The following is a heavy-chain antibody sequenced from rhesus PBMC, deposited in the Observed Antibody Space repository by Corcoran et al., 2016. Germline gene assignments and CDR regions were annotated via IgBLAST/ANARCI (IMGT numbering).Heavy chain of an antibody. CDR1: GGSVSSSNW. J-gene: IGHJ4*01. D-gene: IGHD3-34*01. CDR2: ISGSGGST. CDR3: ARNRGWGDYYAYYFDY. V-gene: IGHV4-65*01. Sequence: QVQLQESGPGLVKPSETLSLTCAVSGGSVSSSNWWSWIRQPPGNGLEWIGYISGSGGSTYDNSAFKSRVPISTDPSKNHLSLKSSAVTAADTAVYYCARNRGWGDYYAYYFDYWGHGVLVTVSS.